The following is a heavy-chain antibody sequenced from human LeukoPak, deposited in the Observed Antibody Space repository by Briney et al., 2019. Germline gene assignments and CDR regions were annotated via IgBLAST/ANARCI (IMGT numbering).Heavy chain of an antibody. CDR1: GFTVNNNY. V-gene: IGHV3-53*01. Sequence: PGGSLRLSCAASGFTVNNNYMNWVRQAPGKGLEWVSLIYSGDSTYYADSVKGRFIISRDNSKNTLYLQMNSLRAEDTAVYYCARGPIAAAGNPFDYWGQGTLVTVSS. CDR2: IYSGDST. D-gene: IGHD6-13*01. CDR3: ARGPIAAAGNPFDY. J-gene: IGHJ4*02.